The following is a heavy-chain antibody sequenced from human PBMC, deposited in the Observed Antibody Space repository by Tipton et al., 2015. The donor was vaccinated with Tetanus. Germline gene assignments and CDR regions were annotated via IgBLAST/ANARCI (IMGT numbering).Heavy chain of an antibody. CDR2: INQDGSDK. CDR1: GFTFSSHW. J-gene: IGHJ3*01. V-gene: IGHV3-7*05. CDR3: ARSYGSLEPPGI. D-gene: IGHD1-1*01. Sequence: SLRLSCAVSGFTFSSHWMNWVRQAPGRGLEWVANINQDGSDKYHVDSVRGRFTISRDNVKNSLSLQMNALRVEDTAVYYCARSYGSLEPPGIWGQGTMVTVSS.